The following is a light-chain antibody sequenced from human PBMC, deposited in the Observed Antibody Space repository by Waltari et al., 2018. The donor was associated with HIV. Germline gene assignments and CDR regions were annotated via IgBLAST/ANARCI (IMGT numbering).Light chain of an antibody. J-gene: IGKJ5*01. CDR2: DAS. Sequence: EVVLTQSPSTLSLSQGVRATLSCRASQNIGNSLAWYQQKPGQAPRLLIYDASTRASGIPARFSGSGSGTDFTLTSSSLEPEDGAVYYCQQRSNWPPVTFGQGTRLEI. CDR1: QNIGNS. V-gene: IGKV3-11*01. CDR3: QQRSNWPPVT.